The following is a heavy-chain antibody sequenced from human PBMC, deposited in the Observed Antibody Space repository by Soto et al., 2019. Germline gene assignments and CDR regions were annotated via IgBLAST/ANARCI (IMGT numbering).Heavy chain of an antibody. CDR2: VGAANGNT. Sequence: ASVKVSCKASGYTFTNYVIHWVRQAPGERLEWMGWVGAANGNTRSSQKFQGRVTITRDTSASTAYMELSSLRFEDTAVYYCVRAQYGYGYDYFDFWGQGTLVTVSS. D-gene: IGHD5-18*01. V-gene: IGHV1-3*01. CDR1: GYTFTNYV. J-gene: IGHJ4*02. CDR3: VRAQYGYGYDYFDF.